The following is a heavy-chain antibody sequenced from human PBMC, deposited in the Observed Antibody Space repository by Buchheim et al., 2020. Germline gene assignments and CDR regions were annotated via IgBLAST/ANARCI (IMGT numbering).Heavy chain of an antibody. V-gene: IGHV4-34*01. CDR3: AGGRRGGYTNWFDP. D-gene: IGHD6-19*01. CDR2: INHSGST. CDR1: GGSFSGYY. J-gene: IGHJ5*02. Sequence: QVQLQQWGAGLLKPSETLSLTCAVYGGSFSGYYWSWIRQPPGKGLEWIGEINHSGSTNYNPSLKSRVTISVDTSKNQFSLKLSSVTASESAVEYCAGGRRGGYTNWFDPWGQGTL.